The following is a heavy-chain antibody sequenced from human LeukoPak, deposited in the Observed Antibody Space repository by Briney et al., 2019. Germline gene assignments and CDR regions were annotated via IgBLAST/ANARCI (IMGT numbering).Heavy chain of an antibody. CDR1: GFTFTSYG. J-gene: IGHJ4*02. D-gene: IGHD3-10*01. CDR3: ARKGMGSPLDF. CDR2: ISANNGDT. V-gene: IGHV1-18*04. Sequence: ASVKVSCKTSGFTFTSYGISWMRQAPGQGLEWMAWISANNGDTHCAQRLQGRVTLTTDTSTGTAYMGVRSLRSDDTAVYYCARKGMGSPLDFWGQGTLVTVSS.